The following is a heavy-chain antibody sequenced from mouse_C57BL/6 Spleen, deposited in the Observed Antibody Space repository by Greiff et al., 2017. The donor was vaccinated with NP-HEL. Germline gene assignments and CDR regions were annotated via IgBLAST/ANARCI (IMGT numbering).Heavy chain of an antibody. CDR2: IYPGDGDT. Sequence: QVQLQQSGAELVKPGASVKVSCKASGYTFTSYWMHWVKQRPGQGLEWIGRIYPGDGDTNYNGKFKGKATLTADKSSSTAYMQLSSLTSEDSAVYFCAYGSKGYFDVWGTGTTVTVSS. V-gene: IGHV1-74*01. CDR3: AYGSKGYFDV. J-gene: IGHJ1*03. D-gene: IGHD1-1*01. CDR1: GYTFTSYW.